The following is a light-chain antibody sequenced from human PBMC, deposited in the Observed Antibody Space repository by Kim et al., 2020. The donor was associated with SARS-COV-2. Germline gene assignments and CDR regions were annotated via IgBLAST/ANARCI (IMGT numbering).Light chain of an antibody. CDR2: GAS. CDR3: QQYNNCPPLT. V-gene: IGKV3-15*01. CDR1: QSVSSN. J-gene: IGKJ4*01. Sequence: EIVMTQSPATLSVSPGERATLSCRASQSVSSNLAWYQQKPGQAPRLLIYGASTRATGIPARFSGSGSGTEFTLTISSLQSEDFAVYYCQQYNNCPPLTFGGGNKVDIK.